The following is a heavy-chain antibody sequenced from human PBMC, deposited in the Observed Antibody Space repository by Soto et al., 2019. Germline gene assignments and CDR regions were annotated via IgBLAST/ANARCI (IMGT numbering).Heavy chain of an antibody. CDR1: RFSVSSTY. J-gene: IGHJ3*01. CDR2: IYVGGNT. Sequence: GGSLRLSCVASRFSVSSTYMSWVRQAPGKGLECVSVIYVGGNTFHADSVRDRFTISRDNSKNTVYLQMNSLRAEDTALYYCAGRAPGPVSGALDVWGQGTKVTVSS. V-gene: IGHV3-66*01. CDR3: AGRAPGPVSGALDV.